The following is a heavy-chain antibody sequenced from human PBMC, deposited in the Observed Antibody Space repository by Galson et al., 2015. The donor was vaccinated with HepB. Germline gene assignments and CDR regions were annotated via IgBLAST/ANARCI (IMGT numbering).Heavy chain of an antibody. CDR2: ISDTADRT. Sequence: SLRLSCAAPGYAMSWVRQAPGKGLEWVAAISDTADRTDYADSVKGRFTISRDSSKKTVLLQMNSLRAEDTAVYYCTKDISIGWTHNWFDPWGQGTLVTVSS. V-gene: IGHV3-23*01. D-gene: IGHD6-19*01. CDR1: GYA. CDR3: TKDISIGWTHNWFDP. J-gene: IGHJ5*02.